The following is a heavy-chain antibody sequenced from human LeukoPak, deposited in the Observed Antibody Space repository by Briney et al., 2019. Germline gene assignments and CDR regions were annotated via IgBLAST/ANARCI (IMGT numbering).Heavy chain of an antibody. CDR2: IIPIFGTA. CDR3: ATYEYSSSSPTYYSYMDV. CDR1: GGTFSSYA. Sequence: SVKVSCKASGGTFSSYAISWVRQAPGEGREWMGGIIPIFGTANYAQKFQGRVTITTDESTSAAYMELSSLRSEDTAVYYCATYEYSSSSPTYYSYMDVWGKGTTVTVSS. D-gene: IGHD6-6*01. V-gene: IGHV1-69*05. J-gene: IGHJ6*03.